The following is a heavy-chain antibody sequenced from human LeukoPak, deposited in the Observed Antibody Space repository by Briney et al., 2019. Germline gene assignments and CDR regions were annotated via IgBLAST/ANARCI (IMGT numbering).Heavy chain of an antibody. CDR2: ISSSSSYI. J-gene: IGHJ5*02. CDR1: GFTFSSYS. Sequence: GGSLRLSCAASGFTFSSYSMNWVRQAPGKGLEWVSSISSSSSYIYYADSVKGRFTISRDNAKNSLYLQMNSLRAEDTAVYYCARDIFGVWFGELVFDPWGQGTLVTVSS. D-gene: IGHD3-10*01. V-gene: IGHV3-21*01. CDR3: ARDIFGVWFGELVFDP.